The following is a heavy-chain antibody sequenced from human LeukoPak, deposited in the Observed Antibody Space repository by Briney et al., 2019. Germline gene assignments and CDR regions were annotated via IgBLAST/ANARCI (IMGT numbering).Heavy chain of an antibody. D-gene: IGHD6-13*01. CDR1: GFTFSSYS. CDR3: ARGVAVFGIAAAGTRGGYHFDY. Sequence: PGGSLRLSCAASGFTFSSYSMNWVRQAPGKGLEWVSSISSSSSYIYYADSVKGRFTISRDNAKNSLYLQMNSLRAEDTAVYYCARGVAVFGIAAAGTRGGYHFDYWGQGTLVTVSS. J-gene: IGHJ4*02. CDR2: ISSSSSYI. V-gene: IGHV3-21*01.